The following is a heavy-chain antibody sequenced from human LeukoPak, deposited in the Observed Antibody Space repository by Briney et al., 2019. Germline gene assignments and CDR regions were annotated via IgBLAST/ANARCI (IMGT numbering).Heavy chain of an antibody. CDR2: IYYSGST. D-gene: IGHD4-23*01. CDR3: ARHYGGNSGLDY. CDR1: GFTVSCNY. Sequence: GSLRLSCAASGFTVSCNYMSWIHQHPGKGLEWIGYIYYSGSTYYNPSLKSRVTISVDTSKNQFSLKLSSVTAADTAVYYCARHYGGNSGLDYWGQGTLVTVSS. J-gene: IGHJ4*02. V-gene: IGHV4-59*02.